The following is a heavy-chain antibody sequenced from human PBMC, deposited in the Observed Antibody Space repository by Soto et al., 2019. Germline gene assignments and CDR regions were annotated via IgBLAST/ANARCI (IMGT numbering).Heavy chain of an antibody. CDR3: ARMAGAGYYYGRDG. V-gene: IGHV4-39*01. CDR1: VGSIRSSSSC. D-gene: IGHD6-19*01. J-gene: IGHJ6*02. Sequence: PSETMSLACTFAVGSIRSSSSCWGWIRQPPGKGLEWIGSIYYSGSTYYNPSLKSRVTISVDTSKNQFSLKLSSVTAADTAVYYCARMAGAGYYYGRDGWGQGTTVTVSS. CDR2: IYYSGST.